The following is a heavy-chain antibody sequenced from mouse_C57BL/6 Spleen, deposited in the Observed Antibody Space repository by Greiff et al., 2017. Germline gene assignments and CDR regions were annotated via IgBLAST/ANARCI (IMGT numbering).Heavy chain of an antibody. CDR1: GYTFTSYW. Sequence: VQLQQPGAELVRPGTSVKLSCKASGYTFTSYWMHWVKQRPGQGLEWIGVIDPSDSYTNYNQKFKGKATLTVDTSSSTAYMQLSSLTSEDSAVYYCAREGLRGWFAYWGQGTLVTVSA. V-gene: IGHV1-59*01. J-gene: IGHJ3*01. CDR2: IDPSDSYT. D-gene: IGHD1-1*01. CDR3: AREGLRGWFAY.